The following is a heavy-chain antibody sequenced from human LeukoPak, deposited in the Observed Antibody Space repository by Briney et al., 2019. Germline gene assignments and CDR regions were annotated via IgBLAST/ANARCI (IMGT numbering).Heavy chain of an antibody. CDR2: INHSGST. CDR1: GGSFSGYY. V-gene: IGHV4-34*01. CDR3: ASEVVAATLDY. J-gene: IGHJ4*02. Sequence: SETLSLTCAVYGGSFSGYYWSWIRQPPGKGLEWIGEINHSGSTNYNPSLKSRVTISVDTSKNQFSLKLSSVTAADTAVYSCASEVVAATLDYWGQGTLVTVSS. D-gene: IGHD2-15*01.